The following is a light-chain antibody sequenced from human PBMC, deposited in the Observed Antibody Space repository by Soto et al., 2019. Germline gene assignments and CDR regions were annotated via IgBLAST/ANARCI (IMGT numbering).Light chain of an antibody. J-gene: IGKJ4*01. Sequence: IQLTQSPASLSASVGDRVTFTCRASQDIAIYLAWYQQKPGEAPNLLIHTASTLHGGVPSRFSGSGSGTDFTLTITSPQAEDFATYYCQQTRAYPSTFGGGTKVDIK. V-gene: IGKV1-9*01. CDR2: TAS. CDR3: QQTRAYPST. CDR1: QDIAIY.